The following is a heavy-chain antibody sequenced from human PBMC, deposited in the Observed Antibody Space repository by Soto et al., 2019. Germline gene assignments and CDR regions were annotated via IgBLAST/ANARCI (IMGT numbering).Heavy chain of an antibody. J-gene: IGHJ6*02. CDR2: ISSSGSTI. Sequence: PGGSLRLSCAASGFTFSDYYMSWIRQAPGKGLEWVLYISSSGSTIYYADSVKGRFTISRDNAKNSLYLQMNSLRAEDTAVYYCARDMVRGVYYYYYGMDVWGQGTTVTVSS. D-gene: IGHD3-10*01. CDR3: ARDMVRGVYYYYYGMDV. V-gene: IGHV3-11*01. CDR1: GFTFSDYY.